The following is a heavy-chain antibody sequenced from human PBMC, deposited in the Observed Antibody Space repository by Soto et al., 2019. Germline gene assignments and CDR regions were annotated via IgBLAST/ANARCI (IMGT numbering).Heavy chain of an antibody. CDR2: IWYDGSNK. D-gene: IGHD3-16*02. J-gene: IGHJ6*02. Sequence: GGSLRLSCAASGFTFSSYGMHWVRQAPGKGLEWVAVIWYDGSNKYYADSVKGRFTISRDNSKNTLYLQMNSLRAEDTGVYYCARGEGGAFGGVIVKRLSWGMDVWGQGTTVTVSS. V-gene: IGHV3-33*01. CDR3: ARGEGGAFGGVIVKRLSWGMDV. CDR1: GFTFSSYG.